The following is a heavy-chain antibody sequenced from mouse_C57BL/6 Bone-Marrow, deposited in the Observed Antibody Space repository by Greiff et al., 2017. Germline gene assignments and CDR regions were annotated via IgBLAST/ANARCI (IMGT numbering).Heavy chain of an antibody. CDR1: GYTFTDYY. CDR2: IFPGSGST. CDR3: ARPSFITTVSYWYFDV. Sequence: QVQLQQSGPELVKPGASVKISCKASGYTFTDYYINWVKQRPGQGLEWIGWIFPGSGSTYYNEKFKGKATLTVDKSSSTAYMLLSSLTSEDSAVYFCARPSFITTVSYWYFDVWGTGTTVTVSS. J-gene: IGHJ1*03. V-gene: IGHV1-75*01. D-gene: IGHD1-1*01.